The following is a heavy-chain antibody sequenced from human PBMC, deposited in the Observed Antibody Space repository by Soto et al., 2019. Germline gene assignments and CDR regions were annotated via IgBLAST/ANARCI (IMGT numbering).Heavy chain of an antibody. V-gene: IGHV4-30-4*01. CDR2: IYSSGST. CDR1: GGSISSGDYY. D-gene: IGHD2-2*01. CDR3: ASRIVVVPAAIDY. Sequence: QVQLQESGPGLVKPSQTLSLTCTVSGGSISSGDYYWSWIRQPPGKGLEWIGYIYSSGSTYYNPSLKSRVTISVDTSKNQFSLKLSSVTAADTAVYYCASRIVVVPAAIDYWGQGPLVTVSS. J-gene: IGHJ4*02.